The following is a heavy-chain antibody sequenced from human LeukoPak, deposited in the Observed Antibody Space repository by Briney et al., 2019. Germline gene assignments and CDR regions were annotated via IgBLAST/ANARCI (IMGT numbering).Heavy chain of an antibody. D-gene: IGHD4-23*01. CDR2: ISYSGYT. CDR1: GGPMRSYY. J-gene: IGHJ4*02. CDR3: ARGQNDNGGMFFDS. V-gene: IGHV4-59*01. Sequence: PSETLSLTCTVSGGPMRSYYWSWIRQAPGKGLEWIGFISYSGYTSYSPSLKSRVAIPVDTSKSQFSLRLNSMTAADTAIYYCARGQNDNGGMFFDSWAQGTLVTVSS.